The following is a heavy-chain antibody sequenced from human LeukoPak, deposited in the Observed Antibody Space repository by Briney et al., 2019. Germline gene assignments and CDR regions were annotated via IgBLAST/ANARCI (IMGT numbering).Heavy chain of an antibody. CDR3: ARDNWNYLVNWFDP. CDR1: GGTFSSYA. J-gene: IGHJ5*02. V-gene: IGHV1-69*05. D-gene: IGHD1-7*01. Sequence: SVKVSCKASGGTFSSYAICWVRQAPGQGLEWMGGIIPIFGTANYAQKFQGRVTITTDESTSTAYMELSSLRSEDTAVYYCARDNWNYLVNWFDPWGQGTLVTVSS. CDR2: IIPIFGTA.